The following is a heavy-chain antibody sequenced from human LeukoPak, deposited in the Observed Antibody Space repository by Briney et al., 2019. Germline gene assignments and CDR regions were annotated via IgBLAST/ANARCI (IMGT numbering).Heavy chain of an antibody. V-gene: IGHV4-39*02. CDR1: GDSISSNTYY. Sequence: SETPSLTCTVSGDSISSNTYYWGWIRQPPGKGLEWIANIHYSGSTYHNPSLKSRVTMSVDTSKSHFSLKLNSVSAADTAVYYCARFGVLRFLEWLSTPLPAVWGKGTTVTVSS. CDR2: IHYSGST. J-gene: IGHJ6*04. D-gene: IGHD3-3*01. CDR3: ARFGVLRFLEWLSTPLPAV.